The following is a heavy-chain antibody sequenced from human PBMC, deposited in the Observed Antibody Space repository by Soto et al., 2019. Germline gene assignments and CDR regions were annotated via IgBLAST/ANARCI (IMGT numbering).Heavy chain of an antibody. CDR3: VGGTGWRLDY. J-gene: IGHJ4*02. Sequence: EVQMVESGGGLVQPGGSLRLSCAASGFIFSSFWMSWVRQAPGKGLEWVAIIKQDGSEKYYVDSVEGRFTISRDIAKNPLYLQMDSLRGEDTALYYCVGGTGWRLDYWGQGTLVAVSS. D-gene: IGHD6-19*01. V-gene: IGHV3-7*01. CDR2: IKQDGSEK. CDR1: GFIFSSFW.